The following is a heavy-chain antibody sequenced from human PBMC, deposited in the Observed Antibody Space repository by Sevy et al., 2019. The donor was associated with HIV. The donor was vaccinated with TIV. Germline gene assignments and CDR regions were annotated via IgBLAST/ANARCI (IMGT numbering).Heavy chain of an antibody. CDR2: IIPIFGTA. CDR1: GGTFSSYA. CDR3: ARGPGGIRLKALDY. D-gene: IGHD3-16*01. J-gene: IGHJ4*02. V-gene: IGHV1-69*13. Sequence: ASVKVSCKAPGGTFSSYAISWVRQAPGQGLEWMGGIIPIFGTANYAQKFQGRVTITADESTSTAYMELSSLRSEDTAVYYCARGPGGIRLKALDYWGQGTLVTVSS.